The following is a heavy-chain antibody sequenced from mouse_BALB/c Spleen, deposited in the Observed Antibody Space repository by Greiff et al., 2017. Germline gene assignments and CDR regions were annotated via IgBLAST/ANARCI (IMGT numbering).Heavy chain of an antibody. J-gene: IGHJ2*01. V-gene: IGHV8-12*01. CDR1: GFSLSTSGMG. CDR3: ARRARDGYYGY. Sequence: QVTLKVSGPGILQPSQTLSLTCSFSGFSLSTSGMGVSWIRQPSGKGLEWLAHIYWDDDKRYNPSLKSRLTISKDTSSNQVFLKITSVDTADTATYYCARRARDGYYGYWGQGTTLTVSS. CDR2: IYWDDDK. D-gene: IGHD2-3*01.